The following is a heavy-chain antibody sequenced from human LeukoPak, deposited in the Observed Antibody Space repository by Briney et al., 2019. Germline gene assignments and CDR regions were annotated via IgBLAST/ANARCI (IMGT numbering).Heavy chain of an antibody. Sequence: PSETLSLTCAVSGDSISSRNWWNWVQQSPGKGLDWVGEISHGGITKYNPSLKNRVTISKDNSRNEFSLKLNSVTAADTAVYFCARSAGWWSLDYWGQGALVTVSA. CDR2: ISHGGIT. CDR1: GDSISSRNW. J-gene: IGHJ4*02. CDR3: ARSAGWWSLDY. D-gene: IGHD2-8*02. V-gene: IGHV4-4*02.